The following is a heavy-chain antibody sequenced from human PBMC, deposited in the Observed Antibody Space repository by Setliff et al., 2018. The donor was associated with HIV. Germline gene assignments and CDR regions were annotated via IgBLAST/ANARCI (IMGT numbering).Heavy chain of an antibody. CDR2: VYSSGTT. D-gene: IGHD3-16*01. V-gene: IGHV4-4*07. Sequence: SETLSLTCTVSGGSISSYYWSWIRQPAGRGLEWIGHVYSSGTTSYKPSLKSRVTISLDASKNQFSLKLSSVTAADTAVYYCARGWPDDYVWPYYFDYWGQGTLVTVST. J-gene: IGHJ4*02. CDR3: ARGWPDDYVWPYYFDY. CDR1: GGSISSYY.